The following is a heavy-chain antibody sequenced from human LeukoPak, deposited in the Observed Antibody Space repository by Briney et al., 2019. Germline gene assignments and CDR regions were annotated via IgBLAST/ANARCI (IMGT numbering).Heavy chain of an antibody. CDR1: GFTFDDYG. J-gene: IGHJ4*02. D-gene: IGHD2-2*01. CDR3: VRDPPVCSTSRLDY. CDR2: INWNGGST. Sequence: GGSLRLSCAASGFTFDDYGMSWVRQAPGKGLEWVSGINWNGGSTGYADSVKGRFTISRDNSKNTLYLQMNSLRVEDTAVYYCVRDPPVCSTSRLDYWGQGTLVTVSS. V-gene: IGHV3-20*04.